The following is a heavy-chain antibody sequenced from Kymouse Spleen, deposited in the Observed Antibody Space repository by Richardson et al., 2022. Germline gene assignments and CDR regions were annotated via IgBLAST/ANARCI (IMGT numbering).Heavy chain of an antibody. V-gene: IGHV3-15*01. Sequence: EVQLVESGGGLVKPGGSLRLSCAASGFTFSNAWMSWVRQAPGKGLEWVGRIKSKTDGGTTDYAAPVKGRFTISRDDSKNTLYLQMNSLKTEDTAVYYCTTSITMIVVGDYWGQGTLVTVSS. CDR1: GFTFSNAW. D-gene: IGHD3-22*01. J-gene: IGHJ4*02. CDR3: TTSITMIVVGDY. CDR2: IKSKTDGGTT.